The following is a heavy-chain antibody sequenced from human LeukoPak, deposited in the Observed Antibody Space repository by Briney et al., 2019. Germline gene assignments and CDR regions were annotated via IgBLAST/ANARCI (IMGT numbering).Heavy chain of an antibody. CDR3: ARTAVAGTFNWYAP. CDR2: IYYSGST. Sequence: AETLSLTCTVSGGSISSYYWSWIRQPPGKGLEWIAYIYYSGSTNYNPALKSRVTISVDTNKNQSSLKLSSVTAADTAVYYCARTAVAGTFNWYAPWGQGTLVTVSS. J-gene: IGHJ5*02. CDR1: GGSISSYY. D-gene: IGHD6-19*01. V-gene: IGHV4-59*08.